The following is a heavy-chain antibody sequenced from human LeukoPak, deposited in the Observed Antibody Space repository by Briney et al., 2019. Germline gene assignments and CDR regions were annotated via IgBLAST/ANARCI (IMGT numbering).Heavy chain of an antibody. Sequence: GASVKVSCKASGYTFTSYDINWVRQATGQGLEWMGWMNPNSGNTGYAQKFQGRVTMTRNTSISTAYMELSSLRSEDTAVYYCARGNVGWAYYYYYGMDVWGQGTTVTVSS. CDR3: ARGNVGWAYYYYYGMDV. D-gene: IGHD3-10*01. CDR1: GYTFTSYD. J-gene: IGHJ6*02. CDR2: MNPNSGNT. V-gene: IGHV1-8*01.